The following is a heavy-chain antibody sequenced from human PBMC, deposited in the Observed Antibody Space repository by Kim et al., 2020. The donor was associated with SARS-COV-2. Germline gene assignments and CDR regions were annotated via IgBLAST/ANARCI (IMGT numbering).Heavy chain of an antibody. V-gene: IGHV3-74*01. CDR1: GFTFSNYW. D-gene: IGHD5-12*01. CDR2: LNEDGSTT. CDR3: VRDLVGSDDL. J-gene: IGHJ5*02. Sequence: GGSLRLSCAASGFTFSNYWMHWVRQAPGKGPVWVSRLNEDGSTTNYADSVKGRFTISRYNARNTLYLHMDSLRAEDTALYYCVRDLVGSDDLWGQGTLVTVSS.